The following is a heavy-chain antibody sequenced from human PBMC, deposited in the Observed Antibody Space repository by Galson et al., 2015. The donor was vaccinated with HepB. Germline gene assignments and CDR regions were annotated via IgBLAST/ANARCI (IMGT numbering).Heavy chain of an antibody. Sequence: SVKVSCKASGYTFTGYYMHWVRQAPGQGLEWMGWINPNSGGTNYAQKFQGWVTMTRDTSISTAYMELSRLRSDDTAVYYCARGRYDSSGYYYVHAFDIWGQGTMVTVSS. V-gene: IGHV1-2*04. CDR2: INPNSGGT. CDR1: GYTFTGYY. J-gene: IGHJ3*02. D-gene: IGHD3-22*01. CDR3: ARGRYDSSGYYYVHAFDI.